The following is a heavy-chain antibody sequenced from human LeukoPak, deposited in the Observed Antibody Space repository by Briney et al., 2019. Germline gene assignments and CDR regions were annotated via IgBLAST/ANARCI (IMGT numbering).Heavy chain of an antibody. CDR1: GYTFTSYD. V-gene: IGHV1-8*01. J-gene: IGHJ4*02. CDR2: MNPNSGNT. D-gene: IGHD6-13*01. CDR3: ARRSVIAAAGPITLRY. Sequence: GASVKVSCKASGYTFTSYDINWVRQATGQGLEWMGWMNPNSGNTGYAQKFQGRVTMTRNTSISTAYMELSSLRSEDTAVYYCARRSVIAAAGPITLRYWGQGTLVTVSS.